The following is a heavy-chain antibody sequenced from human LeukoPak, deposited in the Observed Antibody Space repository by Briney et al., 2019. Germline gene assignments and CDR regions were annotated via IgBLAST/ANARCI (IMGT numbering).Heavy chain of an antibody. V-gene: IGHV3-23*01. J-gene: IGHJ4*02. CDR2: IGGYDGSS. Sequence: GGSLRLSCAATGFTFRDYAMSWVRQAPGKGLEWVSVIGGYDGSSYYADSVKGRFTISRDDSKSRLYLDMNSLRAEDTAVYYCAKDPPDTSYFYFGDWGQGVLVTVSS. CDR3: AKDPPDTSYFYFGD. D-gene: IGHD3-22*01. CDR1: GFTFRDYA.